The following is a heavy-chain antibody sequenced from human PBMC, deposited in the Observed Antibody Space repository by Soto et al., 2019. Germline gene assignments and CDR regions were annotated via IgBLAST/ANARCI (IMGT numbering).Heavy chain of an antibody. CDR1: GFTFSSYG. CDR2: IWYDGSNK. CDR3: ARDLIVVVPAYYYYGMDV. J-gene: IGHJ6*02. Sequence: HPGGSLRLSCAASGFTFSSYGMHWVRQAPGKGLEWVAVIWYDGSNKYYADSVKGRFTISRDNSKNTLYLQMNSLRAEDTAVYYCARDLIVVVPAYYYYGMDVWGQGTTVTVS. V-gene: IGHV3-33*01. D-gene: IGHD2-2*01.